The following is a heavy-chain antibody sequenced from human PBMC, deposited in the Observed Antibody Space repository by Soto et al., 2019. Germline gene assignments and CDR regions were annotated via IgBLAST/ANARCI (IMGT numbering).Heavy chain of an antibody. D-gene: IGHD3-22*01. CDR1: GGSISSSSYY. Sequence: PSETLSLTCTVSGGSISSSSYYWGWIRQPPGKGLEWIGSIYYSGSTYYNPSLKSRVTISVDTSKNQFSLKLSPVTAADTAVYYCARSNYYDSSGYYYAYYFDYWGQGTLVTVSS. CDR3: ARSNYYDSSGYYYAYYFDY. CDR2: IYYSGST. J-gene: IGHJ4*02. V-gene: IGHV4-39*01.